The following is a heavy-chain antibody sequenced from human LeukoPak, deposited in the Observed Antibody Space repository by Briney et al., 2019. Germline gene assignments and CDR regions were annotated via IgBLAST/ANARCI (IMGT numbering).Heavy chain of an antibody. J-gene: IGHJ4*02. CDR2: ISGSGGST. Sequence: GGSLRLSRADSGFTFSSYAMSWVRQAPGKGLEWVSAISGSGGSTYYPDSVKGRFTISRDNSKNTLYLQMNTLRAEDTAVYYCAKKHGSWSYGSDYWGQGTLVTVSS. V-gene: IGHV3-23*01. CDR3: AKKHGSWSYGSDY. CDR1: GFTFSSYA. D-gene: IGHD3-10*01.